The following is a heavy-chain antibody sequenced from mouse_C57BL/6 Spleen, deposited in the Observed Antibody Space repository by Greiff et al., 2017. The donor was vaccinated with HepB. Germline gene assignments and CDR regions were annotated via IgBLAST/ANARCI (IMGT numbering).Heavy chain of an antibody. J-gene: IGHJ1*03. D-gene: IGHD1-1*01. V-gene: IGHV3-6*01. CDR1: GYSITSGYY. CDR3: ASMGSLWYFDV. CDR2: ISYDGSN. Sequence: ESGPGLVKPSQSLSLTCSVTGYSITSGYYWNWIRQFPGNKLEWMGYISYDGSNNYNPSLKNRISITRDTSKNQLFLKLNSVTTEDTATYYCASMGSLWYFDVWGTGTTVTVSS.